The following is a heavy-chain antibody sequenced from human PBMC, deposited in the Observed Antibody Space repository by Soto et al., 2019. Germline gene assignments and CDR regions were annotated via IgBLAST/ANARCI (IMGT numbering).Heavy chain of an antibody. CDR3: ARDLGGGYEPGDY. Sequence: VQWVQSGAELKKPGTSVKVSCRASGATISVCVCNWVRQAPGQGLEWMGGIISMFGTPNDSQKFQGRVTISADESTTTGYMELNNLRSDATAIYYCARDLGGGYEPGDYWGQGTQATVSS. V-gene: IGHV1-69*12. D-gene: IGHD5-12*01. J-gene: IGHJ4*02. CDR1: GATISVCV. CDR2: IISMFGTP.